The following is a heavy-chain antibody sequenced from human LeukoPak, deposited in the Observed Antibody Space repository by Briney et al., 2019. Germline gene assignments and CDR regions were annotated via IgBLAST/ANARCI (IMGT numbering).Heavy chain of an antibody. J-gene: IGHJ6*02. CDR2: ISGSGGST. CDR1: GFTFSSYA. CDR3: AKVETDIYGMDV. V-gene: IGHV3-23*01. D-gene: IGHD1-14*01. Sequence: PGGSLRLSCAASGFTFSSYAMSWVRQAPGKGLVWVSAISGSGGSTYYADSVKGRFTISRDNSKNTLYLQMNSLRAEDTAVYYCAKVETDIYGMDVWGQGTTVTVSS.